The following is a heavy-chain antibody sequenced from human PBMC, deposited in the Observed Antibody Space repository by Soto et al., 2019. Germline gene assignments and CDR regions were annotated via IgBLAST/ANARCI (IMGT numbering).Heavy chain of an antibody. CDR2: ISYDGSNK. CDR1: GFTFSNYA. Sequence: GGSLRLSCAASGFTFSNYAMHWVRQAPGKGLEWVAVISYDGSNKFYADSVKGRFTISRDNSKNTLNLQLNSLRAEDTALYSCARVACSGGGCYLYHLDYWGQGTLVTVSS. D-gene: IGHD2-15*01. V-gene: IGHV3-30-3*01. J-gene: IGHJ4*02. CDR3: ARVACSGGGCYLYHLDY.